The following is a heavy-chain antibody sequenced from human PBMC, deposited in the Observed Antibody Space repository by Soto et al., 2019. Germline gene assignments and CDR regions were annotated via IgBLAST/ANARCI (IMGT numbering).Heavy chain of an antibody. CDR1: GGTFSSYA. CDR2: IIPIFGTA. CDR3: AREGLRDYDSSRRGHDAFDI. J-gene: IGHJ3*02. V-gene: IGHV1-69*13. Sequence: ASVKVSCKASGGTFSSYAISWVRQAPGQGLEWMGGIIPIFGTANYAQKFQGRVTITADESTSTAYMELSSLRSEDTAVYYCAREGLRDYDSSRRGHDAFDIWGQGKMLTVSS. D-gene: IGHD3-22*01.